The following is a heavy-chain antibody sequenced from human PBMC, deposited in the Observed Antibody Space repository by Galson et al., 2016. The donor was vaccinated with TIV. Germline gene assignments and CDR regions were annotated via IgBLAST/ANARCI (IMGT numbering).Heavy chain of an antibody. CDR2: VTGRSRST. V-gene: IGHV3-23*01. D-gene: IGHD6-19*01. Sequence: SLRLSCAVSGFTFSTYAMSWVRQAPGKGLEWVSVVTGRSRSTHYADSVRGRFTISRDNSRNTLSLQMNSLRVEDTAVYFCARTTPPPVSSNGWNDAFDFWGQGTIVTVSS. J-gene: IGHJ3*01. CDR1: GFTFSTYA. CDR3: ARTTPPPVSSNGWNDAFDF.